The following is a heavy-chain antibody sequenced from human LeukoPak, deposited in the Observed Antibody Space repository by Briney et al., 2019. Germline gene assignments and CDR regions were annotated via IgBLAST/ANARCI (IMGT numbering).Heavy chain of an antibody. CDR3: ARAVRYYYDSSDKYWDY. V-gene: IGHV4-38-2*02. D-gene: IGHD3-22*01. CDR1: GYSISSGYY. CDR2: IYHSGST. J-gene: IGHJ4*02. Sequence: SETLSLTCTVSGYSISSGYYWGWIRQPPGKGLEWIGSIYHSGSTYYNPSLKSRVTISVDTSKNRFSLKLSSVTAADTAVYYCARAVRYYYDSSDKYWDYWGQGTLVTVSS.